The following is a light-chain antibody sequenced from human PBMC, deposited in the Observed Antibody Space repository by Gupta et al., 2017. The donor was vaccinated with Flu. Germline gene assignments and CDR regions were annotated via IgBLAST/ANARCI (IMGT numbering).Light chain of an antibody. Sequence: QSALTQTASVSGSPGQSITISCTGTSSDVGSYNFVSWYQQHPGKAPKLIIYEGSKRPSGVSYRFSGFKSGNTASLTIRGLQADDEADYYCCSYAGSRTWVFGGGTKLTVL. J-gene: IGLJ3*02. CDR2: EGS. CDR3: CSYAGSRTWV. V-gene: IGLV2-23*01. CDR1: SSDVGSYNF.